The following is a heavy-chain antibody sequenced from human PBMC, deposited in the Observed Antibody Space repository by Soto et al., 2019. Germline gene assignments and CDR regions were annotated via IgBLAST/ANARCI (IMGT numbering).Heavy chain of an antibody. D-gene: IGHD3-3*01. V-gene: IGHV4-39*01. J-gene: IGHJ4*02. CDR3: ARHGSSGYDFWSGYPRLDY. Sequence: SETLSLTCTVSGGSISSSSYYWGWIRQPPGKGLEWIGSIYYSGSTYYNPSLKSRVTISVDTSKNQFSLKLSSVTAADTAVYYCARHGSSGYDFWSGYPRLDYWGQGTLVTVS. CDR2: IYYSGST. CDR1: GGSISSSSYY.